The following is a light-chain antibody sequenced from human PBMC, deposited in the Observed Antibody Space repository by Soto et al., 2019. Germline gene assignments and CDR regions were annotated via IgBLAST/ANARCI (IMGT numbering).Light chain of an antibody. V-gene: IGKV3-11*01. CDR2: DAS. Sequence: SVLTQSPVTLYLSPGERATLSCRASQTVSNQLAWYQQKPGQAPRLLIYDASRRVTGIPARFSGSGSGTDFTLTLSSLEPEDFAVYYCQQRAGSSTFGQGTRLEI. J-gene: IGKJ5*01. CDR1: QTVSNQ. CDR3: QQRAGSST.